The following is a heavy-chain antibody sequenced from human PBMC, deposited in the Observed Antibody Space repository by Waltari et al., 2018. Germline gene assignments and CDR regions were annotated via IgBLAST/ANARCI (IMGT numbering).Heavy chain of an antibody. CDR2: IYPGESDT. CDR1: GYSFPSYW. D-gene: IGHD6-19*01. Sequence: EVQLVPSGAEVNKPGESLKISCKVSGYSFPSYWIGWVRQMPGKGLEWMGIIYPGESDTRYSPSFQGQVTISADKSSSTAYLQWSSLKASDTAMYYCARCSSIAVAGVFDYWGQGTLVTVSS. V-gene: IGHV5-51*01. J-gene: IGHJ4*02. CDR3: ARCSSIAVAGVFDY.